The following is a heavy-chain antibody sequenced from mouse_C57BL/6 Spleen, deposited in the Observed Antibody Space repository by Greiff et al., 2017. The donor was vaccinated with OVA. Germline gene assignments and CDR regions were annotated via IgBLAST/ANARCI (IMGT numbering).Heavy chain of an antibody. CDR3: ARVGTTVVARYFDV. CDR1: GYTFTSYG. Sequence: QVQLQQSGAELARPGASVKLSCKASGYTFTSYGISWVKQRTGQGLEWIGEIYPRSGNTYYNEKFKGKATLTADKSSSTAYMELRSLTSEDSAVYFCARVGTTVVARYFDVWGTGTTVTVSS. CDR2: IYPRSGNT. D-gene: IGHD1-1*01. V-gene: IGHV1-81*01. J-gene: IGHJ1*03.